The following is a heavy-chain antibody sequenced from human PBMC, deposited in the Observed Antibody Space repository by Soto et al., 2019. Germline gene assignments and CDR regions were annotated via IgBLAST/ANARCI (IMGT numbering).Heavy chain of an antibody. CDR1: GGSISSYY. CDR3: ARCVGGYDEQGWYFAL. D-gene: IGHD5-12*01. CDR2: IYYSGST. Sequence: SETLSLTCTVSGGSISSYYWSWIRQPPGKGLEWIGYIYYSGSTNYNPSLKSRVTISVDTSKNQFSLKLSSVTAADTAVYYCARCVGGYDEQGWYFALWGRGTLVTAPQ. V-gene: IGHV4-59*08. J-gene: IGHJ2*01.